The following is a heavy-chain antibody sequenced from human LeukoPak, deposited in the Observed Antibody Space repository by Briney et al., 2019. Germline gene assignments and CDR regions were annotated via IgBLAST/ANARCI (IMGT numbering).Heavy chain of an antibody. V-gene: IGHV3-15*01. CDR2: IKSKTDGGTT. J-gene: IGHJ4*02. Sequence: PGGSLRLSCAASGSTFSNAWMSWVRQAPGKGLEWVGRIKSKTDGGTTDYAAPVKGRFTISRDDSKNTLYLQMNSLKTEDTAVYYCTTDTAMVPIDYWGQGTLVTVSS. CDR3: TTDTAMVPIDY. CDR1: GSTFSNAW. D-gene: IGHD5-18*01.